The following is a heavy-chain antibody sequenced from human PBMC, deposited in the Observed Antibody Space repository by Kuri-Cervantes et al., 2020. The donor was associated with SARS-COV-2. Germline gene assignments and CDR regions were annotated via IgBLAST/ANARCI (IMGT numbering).Heavy chain of an antibody. CDR2: IYYSGST. V-gene: IGHV4-61*01. Sequence: SETLSLTCTVSGGSVSSGSYYWSWIRQPPGKGLEWIGYIYYSGSTNYNPSLKSRVTISVDKSKNQFSLKLSSVTAADTAVYYCARESSSSWYWFDPWGQGTLVTVSS. J-gene: IGHJ5*02. D-gene: IGHD6-13*01. CDR1: GGSVSSGSYY. CDR3: ARESSSSWYWFDP.